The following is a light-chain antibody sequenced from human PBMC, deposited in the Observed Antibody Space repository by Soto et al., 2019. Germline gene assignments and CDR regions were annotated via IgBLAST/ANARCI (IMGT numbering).Light chain of an antibody. J-gene: IGLJ1*01. CDR1: SSDVGSYNL. CDR2: GVN. Sequence: QSALTQPASASGSPGQSITIPCTGTSSDVGSYNLVSWYQQHPGKAPKLMIYGVNKRPSGVSNRFSGSKSGNTASLTISGLQAEDEADYYCCSYAGISTFYVFGPGTKLTVL. V-gene: IGLV2-23*02. CDR3: CSYAGISTFYV.